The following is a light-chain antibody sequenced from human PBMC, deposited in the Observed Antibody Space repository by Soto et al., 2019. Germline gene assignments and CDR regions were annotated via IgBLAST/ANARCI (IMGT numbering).Light chain of an antibody. CDR3: LHDNNWPPGT. CDR2: HSS. V-gene: IGKV3-15*01. CDR1: QRVNNI. J-gene: IGKJ2*02. Sequence: ELVMTKSPATTQVSPRERATHSCRASQRVNNILAWYQQKPGQAPRLLIYHSSTRAASILARFSGSVSGTEFTRAILCLQSEDSAFYYCLHDNNWPPGTFGPGNKLEI.